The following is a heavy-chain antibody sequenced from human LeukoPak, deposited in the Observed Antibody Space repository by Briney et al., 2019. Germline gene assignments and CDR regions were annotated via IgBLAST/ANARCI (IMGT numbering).Heavy chain of an antibody. CDR3: AATTIITMVRGIITNGYMGV. D-gene: IGHD3-10*01. CDR2: LYNGGHT. Sequence: GESLRLSCAASGFTLSSNYMSWVRQAPGKGLGGVSILYNGGHTYYADSVKGRFTISRDNSKNTLFLQMNSLRAEDTAVYYCAATTIITMVRGIITNGYMGVWGKGTTVTVSS. CDR1: GFTLSSNY. J-gene: IGHJ6*03. V-gene: IGHV3-66*02.